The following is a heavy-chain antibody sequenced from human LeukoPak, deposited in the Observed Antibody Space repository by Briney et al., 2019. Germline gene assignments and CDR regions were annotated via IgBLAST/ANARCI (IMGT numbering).Heavy chain of an antibody. D-gene: IGHD1-26*01. CDR1: GFTFSSYS. Sequence: GSLRLSCAASGFTFSSYSMNWVRQAPGKGLEWIGSIYHSGSTYHNPSLKSRVTMSVDTSKTQVSLKLSSVTATDTALYFCARSYRGAYSPWGQGALVTVSS. CDR2: IYHSGST. J-gene: IGHJ5*02. CDR3: ARSYRGAYSP. V-gene: IGHV4-38-2*01.